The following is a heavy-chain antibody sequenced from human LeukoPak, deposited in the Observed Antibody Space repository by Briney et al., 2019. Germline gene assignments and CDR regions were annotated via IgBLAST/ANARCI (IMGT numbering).Heavy chain of an antibody. CDR3: ARVTEYYDFWSGYYTEHFDY. CDR1: VYTFPSYD. D-gene: IGHD3-3*01. Sequence: GASVKVPCKASVYTFPSYDINWVRQATGQGLEWMGWMNPNSGNTGYAQKFQGRVTITRNTSISTAYMELSSLRSEDTAVYYCARVTEYYDFWSGYYTEHFDYWGQGTLVTVSS. CDR2: MNPNSGNT. V-gene: IGHV1-8*03. J-gene: IGHJ4*02.